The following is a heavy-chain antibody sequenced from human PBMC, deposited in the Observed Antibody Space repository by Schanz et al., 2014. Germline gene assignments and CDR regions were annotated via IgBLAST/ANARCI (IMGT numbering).Heavy chain of an antibody. CDR1: GFTFSNYW. CDR2: VSSRSDEI. D-gene: IGHD5-18*01. CDR3: AKDAENTAMITDYFDY. Sequence: DVHLLESGGGLVQPGRSLRLSCAASGFTFSNYWMTWVRQAPGKGLEWVAAVSSRSDEIKYADSVRGRFTISRDNSKNTLYLQMNSLRAEDTAVYYCAKDAENTAMITDYFDYWGQGTLVTVSS. J-gene: IGHJ4*02. V-gene: IGHV3-23*01.